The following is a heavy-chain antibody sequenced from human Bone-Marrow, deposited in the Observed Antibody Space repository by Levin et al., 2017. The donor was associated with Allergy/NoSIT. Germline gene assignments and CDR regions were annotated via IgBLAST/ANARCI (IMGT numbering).Heavy chain of an antibody. J-gene: IGHJ6*02. V-gene: IGHV4-59*01. D-gene: IGHD3-22*01. CDR3: ARDTARRITMIVVVTLYYYYGMDV. CDR2: IYYSGST. Sequence: PSETLSLTCTVSGGSISSYYWSWIRQPPGKGLEWIGYIYYSGSTNYNPSLKSRVTISVDTSKNQFSLKLSSVTAADTAVYYCARDTARRITMIVVVTLYYYYGMDVWGQGTTVTVSS. CDR1: GGSISSYY.